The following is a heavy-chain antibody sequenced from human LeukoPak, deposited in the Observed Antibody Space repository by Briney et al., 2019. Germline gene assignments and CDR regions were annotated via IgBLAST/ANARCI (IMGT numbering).Heavy chain of an antibody. CDR3: AGTINGIAAAEGGWFDP. V-gene: IGHV4-59*06. J-gene: IGHJ5*02. D-gene: IGHD6-13*01. CDR2: IYYSGST. CDR1: GGSFSGYY. Sequence: SETLSLTCAVYGGSFSGYYWSWIRQPPGKGLEWIGYIYYSGSTYYNPSLKSRVTISVDTSKNQFYLKLSSVTAADTAVYYCAGTINGIAAAEGGWFDPWGQGTLVTVSS.